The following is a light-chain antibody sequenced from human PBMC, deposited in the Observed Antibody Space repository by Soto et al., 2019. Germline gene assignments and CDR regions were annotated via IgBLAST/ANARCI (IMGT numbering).Light chain of an antibody. CDR2: APS. CDR1: QGIDTS. CDR3: QQLHGYPIT. V-gene: IGKV1-9*01. Sequence: ILLTQSPSSLSASVGDRGTITCRASQGIDTSLAWYQQKPGKAPKLLIYAPSNFQSGVPSRFSGSGSGTHFTLTISSLQPEDFATYYCQQLHGYPITFGQGTRLEI. J-gene: IGKJ5*01.